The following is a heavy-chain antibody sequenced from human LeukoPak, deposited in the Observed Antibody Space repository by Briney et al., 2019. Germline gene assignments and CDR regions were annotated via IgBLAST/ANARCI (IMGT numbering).Heavy chain of an antibody. J-gene: IGHJ4*02. V-gene: IGHV3-23*01. CDR1: AFTFSSYA. CDR3: AKGRSGYCSSTRCYAFDF. Sequence: QPGGSLRLSCAASAFTFSSYAMSGGRQAPGEGLEWVSTVSGSGGNTYYADSVKGRFTISRDNSKNTLYLQMNSLRAEDTAVYYCAKGRSGYCSSTRCYAFDFWGQGTLVTVSS. CDR2: VSGSGGNT. D-gene: IGHD2-2*01.